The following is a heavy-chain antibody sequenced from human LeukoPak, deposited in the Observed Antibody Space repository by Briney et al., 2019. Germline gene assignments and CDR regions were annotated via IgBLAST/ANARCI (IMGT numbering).Heavy chain of an antibody. D-gene: IGHD6-13*01. CDR3: ARRRSSWTHSGDY. Sequence: SVKVSCKASGGTFSSYAISWVRQAPGQGLEWMGGIIPIFGTANYAQKFQGRVTITTDESTSTAYMELRSLRSDDTAVYYCARRRSSWTHSGDYWGQGTLVTVSS. CDR2: IIPIFGTA. V-gene: IGHV1-69*05. CDR1: GGTFSSYA. J-gene: IGHJ4*02.